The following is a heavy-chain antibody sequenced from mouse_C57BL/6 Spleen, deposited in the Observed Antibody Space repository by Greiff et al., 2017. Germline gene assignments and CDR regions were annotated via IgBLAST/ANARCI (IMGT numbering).Heavy chain of an antibody. J-gene: IGHJ1*03. CDR3: ARWDDGYAYGYFDV. Sequence: QVQLQQPGAELVKPGASVKLSCKASGYTFTSYWMHWVKQRPGRGLEWIGRIDPNSGGTKYNEKFKSKATLTVDKPSSTAYMQLSSLTSEDSAVYDCARWDDGYAYGYFDVWGKGTTVTVSS. V-gene: IGHV1-72*01. D-gene: IGHD2-3*01. CDR2: IDPNSGGT. CDR1: GYTFTSYW.